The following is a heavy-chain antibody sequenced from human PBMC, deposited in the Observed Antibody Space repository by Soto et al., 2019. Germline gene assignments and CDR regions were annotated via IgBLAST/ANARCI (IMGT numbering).Heavy chain of an antibody. D-gene: IGHD3-22*01. CDR3: ARSTQDYYDSSGYRARLYYYYGMDV. Sequence: PSETLSLTCAVYGGSFSGYYWSWIRQPPGKGLEWIGEINHSGSTNYNPSHKSRVTISVDTSKNQFSLKLSSVTAADTAVYYCARSTQDYYDSSGYRARLYYYYGMDVWGQGTTVT. V-gene: IGHV4-34*01. CDR2: INHSGST. J-gene: IGHJ6*02. CDR1: GGSFSGYY.